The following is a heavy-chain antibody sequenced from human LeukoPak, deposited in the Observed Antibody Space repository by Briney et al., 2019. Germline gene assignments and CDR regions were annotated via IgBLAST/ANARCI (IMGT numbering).Heavy chain of an antibody. V-gene: IGHV4-39*07. J-gene: IGHJ3*02. CDR3: TKSDGYGLIRI. CDR2: IYYTGNT. Sequence: SETLSLTCSVSGDSIIGYYWGWIRQPPGKGLEWIGNIYYTGNTYYDSSLKSRVTISLDTSKNQFSLKVISMTAADTAAYYCTKSDGYGLIRICGRGTMVTVSS. D-gene: IGHD3-10*01. CDR1: GDSIIGYY.